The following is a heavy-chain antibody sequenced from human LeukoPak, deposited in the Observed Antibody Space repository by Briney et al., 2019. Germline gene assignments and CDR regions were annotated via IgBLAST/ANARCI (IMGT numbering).Heavy chain of an antibody. J-gene: IGHJ4*02. Sequence: ASVKVSCRASGYTFTSYGISWVRQAPGQGLEWMGWISAYNGNTNYAQKLQGRVTMTTDTSTSTAYMELRSLRSDGTAVYYCARKTVGAAAEDYWGQGTLVTVSS. CDR1: GYTFTSYG. CDR2: ISAYNGNT. CDR3: ARKTVGAAAEDY. V-gene: IGHV1-18*01. D-gene: IGHD1-26*01.